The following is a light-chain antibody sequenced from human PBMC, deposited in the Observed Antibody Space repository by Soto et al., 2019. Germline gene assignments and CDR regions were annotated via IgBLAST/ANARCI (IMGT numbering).Light chain of an antibody. CDR2: YAS. CDR3: QQYNNWPPLT. V-gene: IGKV3-15*01. J-gene: IGKJ5*01. CDR1: QSVSNN. Sequence: EIVMTQSPATLSVSPGERATLSCRASQSVSNNLAWYQQKPGQAPRLLIYYASTRATGIPAGFSGSGSGTEFSLTISSLQSEDFALYYCQQYNNWPPLTFGQGTRLEMK.